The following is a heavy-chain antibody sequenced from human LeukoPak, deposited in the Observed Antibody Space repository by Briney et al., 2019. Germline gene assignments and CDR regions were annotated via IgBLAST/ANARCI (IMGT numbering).Heavy chain of an antibody. Sequence: PSETLSLTCTVSGGSISSNNYYWGWIRQPPGKGLEWIGNIFYTGSTYYNPSLKSRVTISLDTSKKQFSLRLRSVTAADTAVYYCARLIAARDFDYWGQGTLVTVSS. CDR3: ARLIAARDFDY. CDR2: IFYTGST. CDR1: GGSISSNNYY. V-gene: IGHV4-39*07. J-gene: IGHJ4*02. D-gene: IGHD6-6*01.